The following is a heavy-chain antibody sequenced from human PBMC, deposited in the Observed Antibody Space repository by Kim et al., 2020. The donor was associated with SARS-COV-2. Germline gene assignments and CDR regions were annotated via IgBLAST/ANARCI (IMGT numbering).Heavy chain of an antibody. CDR1: GFTFSSYG. Sequence: GGSLRLSCAASGFTFSSYGMHWVRQAPGKGLEWVAVISYDGSNKYYADSVKGRFTISRDNSKNTLYLQMNSLRAEDTAVYYCAYDFWSGHRHYGMDVWGQGTTVTVSS. CDR2: ISYDGSNK. CDR3: AYDFWSGHRHYGMDV. V-gene: IGHV3-30*03. D-gene: IGHD3-3*01. J-gene: IGHJ6*02.